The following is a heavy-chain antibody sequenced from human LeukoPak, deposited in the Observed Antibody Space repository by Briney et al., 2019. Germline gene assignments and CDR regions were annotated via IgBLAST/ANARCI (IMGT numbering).Heavy chain of an antibody. D-gene: IGHD3-22*01. V-gene: IGHV3-23*01. CDR2: ISGGAGGT. CDR3: AKRGVVIRVILVGFYKEAYYFDS. CDR1: GITLSNYG. Sequence: GGSLRLSCAVSGITLSNYGMSWVRQAPGKGLERVEGISGGAGGTTYEDSVKGRFTISRDNNKNTLFLQMNSLRAEDTAVYFCAKRGVVIRVILVGFYKEAYYFDSWGQGALVTVSS. J-gene: IGHJ4*02.